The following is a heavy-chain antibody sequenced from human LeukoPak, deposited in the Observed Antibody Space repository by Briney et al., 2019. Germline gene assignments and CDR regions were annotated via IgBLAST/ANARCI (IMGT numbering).Heavy chain of an antibody. V-gene: IGHV1-2*02. CDR3: ARGGPVDGGNEGAFDI. CDR2: INPNSGGK. J-gene: IGHJ3*02. CDR1: GYTFSDYY. D-gene: IGHD4-23*01. Sequence: ASVKVSCKASGYTFSDYYIHWGRQAPGQGLEWMGWINPNSGGKKYAQKFQDRVALTRDTSITTAYMDLSRLRSDDTVVYYCARGGPVDGGNEGAFDIWGQGTMVSVSS.